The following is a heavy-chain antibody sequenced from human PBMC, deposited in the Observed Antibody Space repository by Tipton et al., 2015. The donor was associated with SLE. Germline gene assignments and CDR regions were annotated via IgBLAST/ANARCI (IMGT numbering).Heavy chain of an antibody. CDR3: ARDDYRGAFDI. CDR2: IIPIFGPA. V-gene: IGHV1-69*05. CDR1: GDTSSKNA. D-gene: IGHD4-11*01. J-gene: IGHJ3*02. Sequence: QLVQSGPEVKKPGSSVKVSCKASGDTSSKNAVSWVRQAPGQGLEWMGGIIPIFGPANYAQKFQGRVTITTDESTSTAYMELSSLRSEDTAVYYCARDDYRGAFDIWCKGTMVTFSS.